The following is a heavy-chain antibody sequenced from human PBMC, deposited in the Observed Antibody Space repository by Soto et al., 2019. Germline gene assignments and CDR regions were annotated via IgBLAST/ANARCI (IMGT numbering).Heavy chain of an antibody. V-gene: IGHV3-30-3*01. D-gene: IGHD1-26*01. CDR2: ISYDGSNK. Sequence: QVQLVESGGGVVQPGRSLRLSCAASGFTFSSYAMHWVRQAPGKGLSWVAVISYDGSNKYYADSVKGRFTISRDNSKNTLYLQMNSLRAEETAVYYCARSGVGAVDYWGQGTLVTVSS. CDR1: GFTFSSYA. J-gene: IGHJ4*02. CDR3: ARSGVGAVDY.